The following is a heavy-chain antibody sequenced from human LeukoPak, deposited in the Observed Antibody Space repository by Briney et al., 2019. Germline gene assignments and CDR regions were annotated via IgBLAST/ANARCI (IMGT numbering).Heavy chain of an antibody. V-gene: IGHV3-48*01. CDR3: AEVPGFWNA. CDR2: ISSSGTTI. J-gene: IGHJ5*02. CDR1: GFTFSSYS. D-gene: IGHD3-3*01. Sequence: GGSLRLSCAASGFTFSSYSMNWVRQAPGKWLEWVSYISSSGTTIHYADSVKGRFTISRDNAKNSLYLQMNSLRAEDTAVYYCAEVPGFWNAWGQGTLVTVSS.